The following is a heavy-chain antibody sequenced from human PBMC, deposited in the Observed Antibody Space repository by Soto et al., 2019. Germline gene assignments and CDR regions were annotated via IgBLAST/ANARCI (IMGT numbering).Heavy chain of an antibody. CDR2: INSDGSST. CDR3: AREARDPYYYYYYMDV. D-gene: IGHD1-26*01. Sequence: GGSLRLSCAASGFTFSSYWMHWVRQAPGKGLVWVSRINSDGSSTSYADSVKGRFTISRDNAKNTLYLQMNSLRAEDTAVYYCAREARDPYYYYYYMDVWGKGTTVTVSS. V-gene: IGHV3-74*01. J-gene: IGHJ6*03. CDR1: GFTFSSYW.